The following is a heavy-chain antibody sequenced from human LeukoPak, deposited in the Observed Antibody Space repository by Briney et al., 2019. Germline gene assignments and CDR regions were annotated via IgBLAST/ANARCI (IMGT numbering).Heavy chain of an antibody. D-gene: IGHD6-19*01. CDR3: ATKQWLNS. CDR1: GFTFSSYS. CDR2: ITSGGDDI. V-gene: IGHV3-21*01. J-gene: IGHJ4*02. Sequence: GGSLRLSCAASGFTFSSYSMTWVRQAPGKGLEWVSSITSGGDDIYYSDSVKGRFTISRDSAKNSLFLQMNNLRAEDTAVYYCATKQWLNSWGQGTRVIVPS.